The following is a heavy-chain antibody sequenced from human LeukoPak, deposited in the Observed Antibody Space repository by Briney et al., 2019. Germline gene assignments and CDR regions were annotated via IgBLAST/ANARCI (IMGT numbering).Heavy chain of an antibody. J-gene: IGHJ4*02. CDR2: IYYSKNT. V-gene: IGHV4-39*01. D-gene: IGHD5-18*01. Sequence: SETLSLTCTHSGGSISSSTYYWGWIRQPPGKGLEWIGSIYYSKNTYYNPSLKSRVTISADTSKNQFSLTLGSVSATDTAVYYCLRPRVFSYGYFHYWGQGTLVTVSS. CDR1: GGSISSSTYY. CDR3: LRPRVFSYGYFHY.